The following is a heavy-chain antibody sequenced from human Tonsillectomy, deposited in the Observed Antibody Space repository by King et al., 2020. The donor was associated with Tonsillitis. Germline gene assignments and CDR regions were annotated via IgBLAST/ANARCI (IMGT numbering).Heavy chain of an antibody. D-gene: IGHD3-22*01. J-gene: IGHJ3*02. CDR1: GFTFSSYA. CDR2: ISGSGGST. V-gene: IGHV3-23*04. CDR3: AKDWGSKGVVITHDAFDI. Sequence: VQLVESGGGLVQPGGSLRLSCAASGFTFSSYAMSWVRQAPGKGLEWVSAISGSGGSTYYADSVKGRFTISRDNSKNTLYLQMNSLRAEDTAVYYCAKDWGSKGVVITHDAFDIWGQATLVPVSS.